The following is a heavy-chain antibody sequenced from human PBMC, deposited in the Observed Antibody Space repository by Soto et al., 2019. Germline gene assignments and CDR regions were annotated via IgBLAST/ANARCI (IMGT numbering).Heavy chain of an antibody. V-gene: IGHV4-30-4*01. J-gene: IGHJ5*01. CDR1: GGSISSGDYY. Sequence: SETLSLTCTVSGGSISSGDYYWSWIRQPPGKGLEWIGYIYYSGSTYYNPSLKSRVTISVDTSKNQFSLKLSSVTAADTAVYYCAREMITFGGVIVIRSWFDYWGQGTLVTVS. CDR3: AREMITFGGVIVIRSWFDY. D-gene: IGHD3-16*02. CDR2: IYYSGST.